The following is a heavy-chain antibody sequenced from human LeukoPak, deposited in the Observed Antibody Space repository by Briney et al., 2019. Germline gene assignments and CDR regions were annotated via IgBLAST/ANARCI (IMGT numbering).Heavy chain of an antibody. D-gene: IGHD3-22*01. J-gene: IGHJ4*02. CDR1: GFTFSSYW. CDR3: ARVDYYDSSGYLYYFDY. CDR2: INSDGSST. Sequence: GGSLRLSCAASGFTFSSYWMHWVRQAPGKGLVWVSRINSDGSSTSYADSVKGRFTISRDNAKNTLYLQMNSLRAEDTAVYYCARVDYYDSSGYLYYFDYWAREPWSPSPQ. V-gene: IGHV3-74*01.